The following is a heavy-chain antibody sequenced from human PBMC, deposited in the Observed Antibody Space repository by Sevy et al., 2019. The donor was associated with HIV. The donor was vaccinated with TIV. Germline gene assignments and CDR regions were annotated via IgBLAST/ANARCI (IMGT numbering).Heavy chain of an antibody. CDR3: ARGPVGATLYYYYMDV. Sequence: GGSLRLSCAASGFTFSSYSMNWVRQAPGKGLEWVSSISSSSSYIYYADSVKGRFTISRDNAKNSLYLQMNSLRAEDTAVYYSARGPVGATLYYYYMDVWGKGTTVTVSS. J-gene: IGHJ6*03. D-gene: IGHD1-26*01. CDR2: ISSSSSYI. V-gene: IGHV3-21*01. CDR1: GFTFSSYS.